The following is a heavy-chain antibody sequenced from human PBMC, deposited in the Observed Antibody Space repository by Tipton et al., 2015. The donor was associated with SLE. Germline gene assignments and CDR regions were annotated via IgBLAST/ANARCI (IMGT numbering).Heavy chain of an antibody. CDR2: ITTDSASK. Sequence: SLRLSCAPSGFTFSLYSMNWVRQAPGKGLQWVSSITTDSASKIYADSVRGRFTISRDNAKNSLFRQMNSLKVEDTAVYYCARERGPFDAFDIWGQGTMVTVSS. V-gene: IGHV3-21*01. J-gene: IGHJ3*02. CDR1: GFTFSLYS. CDR3: ARERGPFDAFDI.